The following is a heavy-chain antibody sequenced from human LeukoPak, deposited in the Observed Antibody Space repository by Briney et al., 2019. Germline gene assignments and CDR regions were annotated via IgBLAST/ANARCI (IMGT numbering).Heavy chain of an antibody. CDR1: GGSFSSSNYY. J-gene: IGHJ3*02. CDR2: IFYSGST. Sequence: SETLSLTCTVSGGSFSSSNYYWGWIRQPPGKGLEWIGSIFYSGSTYYNPSLKSRVTISVDTSENQFSLKLSSVTAADTAVYYCAARGAYDNNIWGQGTMVTVSS. V-gene: IGHV4-39*07. CDR3: AARGAYDNNI. D-gene: IGHD5-12*01.